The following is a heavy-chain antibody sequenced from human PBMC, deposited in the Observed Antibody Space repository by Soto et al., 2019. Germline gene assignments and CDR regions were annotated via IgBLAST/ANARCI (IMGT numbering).Heavy chain of an antibody. Sequence: ASVKVSCKVSGYTLTELSMHWVRQAPGKGLEWMGGFDPEDGETIYAQKFQGRVTMTEDTSTDTAYMELSSLRSEDTAVYYCATDVGRVLWFGDFDYWGQGTLVTVSSGKGALGESLKISCKGSGYSFTSYCVRKAGASYMPAEYFQHWGQGTLVTVSS. CDR3: ATDVGRVLWFGDFDYWGQGTLVTVSSGKGALGESLKISCKGSGYSFTSYCVRKAGASYMPAEYFQH. CDR1: GYTLTELS. V-gene: IGHV1-24*01. J-gene: IGHJ1*01. D-gene: IGHD3-10*01. CDR2: FDPEDGET.